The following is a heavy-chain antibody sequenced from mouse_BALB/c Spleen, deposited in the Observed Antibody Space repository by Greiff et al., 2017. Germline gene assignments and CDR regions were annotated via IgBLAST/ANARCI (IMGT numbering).Heavy chain of an antibody. J-gene: IGHJ3*01. V-gene: IGHV3-6*02. CDR1: GYSITSGYY. CDR2: ISYDGSN. CDR3: ARERGSWFAY. Sequence: EVQLQQSGPGLVKPSQSLSLTCSVTGYSITSGYYWNWIRQFPGNKLEWMGYISYDGSNNYNPSLKNRISITRDTSKNQFFLKLNSVTTEDTATYYCARERGSWFAYWGQGTLVTVSA.